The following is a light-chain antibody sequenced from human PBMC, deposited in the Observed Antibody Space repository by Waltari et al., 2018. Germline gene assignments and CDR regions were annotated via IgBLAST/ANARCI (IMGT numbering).Light chain of an antibody. Sequence: QPVLTQPPSTSGTPGQRVTLSCSGSTSNIGSHSVTWYQQLPGTAPKLLIYTYNRPPSGVPDRFSGSRSGTSATLAISGLRSEDEAEYYCAAWDDSLDAYVFGTGTKVTVL. J-gene: IGLJ1*01. CDR1: TSNIGSHS. CDR3: AAWDDSLDAYV. V-gene: IGLV1-44*01. CDR2: TYN.